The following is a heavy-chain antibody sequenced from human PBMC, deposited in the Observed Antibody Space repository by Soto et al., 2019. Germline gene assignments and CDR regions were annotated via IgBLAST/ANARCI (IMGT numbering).Heavy chain of an antibody. D-gene: IGHD6-13*01. CDR3: ASPQIGSHFYCGMDV. CDR2: INPSGTTT. V-gene: IGHV1-46*01. CDR1: GSTFTSYY. J-gene: IGHJ6*02. Sequence: VQLVQSGAEVKKPGASVKVSCKASGSTFTSYYMHWVRQAPGQGLEWMGIINPSGTTTDYAQKLQGRVTMPRERYTSTCYMEQDSLRSEHTAVYYCASPQIGSHFYCGMDVRGPGTKVTVSS.